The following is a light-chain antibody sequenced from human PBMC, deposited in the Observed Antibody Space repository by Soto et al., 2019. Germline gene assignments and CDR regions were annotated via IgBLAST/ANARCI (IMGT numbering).Light chain of an antibody. CDR3: QQRNDWPPVT. V-gene: IGKV3-11*01. Sequence: EIVLTQSPATLSLSPGERATLSCRASQSISSYLAWYQQKPGQTPRLLIYDASNRATGIPARFSGSGSGTDFTLTISSLEPEDFAVYYCQQRNDWPPVTFGQGTKLEIK. CDR1: QSISSY. CDR2: DAS. J-gene: IGKJ2*01.